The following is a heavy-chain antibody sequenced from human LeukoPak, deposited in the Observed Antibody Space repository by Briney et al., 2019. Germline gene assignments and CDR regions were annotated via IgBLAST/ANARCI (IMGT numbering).Heavy chain of an antibody. CDR1: GDGFINYW. D-gene: IGHD3-3*01. CDR2: IYPGDSDT. Sequence: GESLKISCKGSGDGFINYWIAWVRQRPGRGLEWMGIIYPGDSDTRYSPSFQGQVTMSADKSISTAYLQWSSLKASDTAIYYCARWGVTIFGVTILDYWGQGTLVTVSS. J-gene: IGHJ4*02. V-gene: IGHV5-51*01. CDR3: ARWGVTIFGVTILDY.